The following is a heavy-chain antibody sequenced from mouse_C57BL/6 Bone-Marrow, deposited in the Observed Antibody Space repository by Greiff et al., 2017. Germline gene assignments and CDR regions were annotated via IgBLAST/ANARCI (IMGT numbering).Heavy chain of an antibody. CDR1: GYTFTSYW. CDR2: IDPSDSYT. CDR3: ARDGYYGSSWYFDV. V-gene: IGHV1-69*01. Sequence: VQLQQPGAELVMPGASVKLSCKASGYTFTSYWMHWVKQRPGQGLEWIGEIDPSDSYTNYNQKFKGKSTLTVDKYSSTAYMQLSSLTSEDSAVYYCARDGYYGSSWYFDVWGTGTTVTVSS. J-gene: IGHJ1*03. D-gene: IGHD1-1*01.